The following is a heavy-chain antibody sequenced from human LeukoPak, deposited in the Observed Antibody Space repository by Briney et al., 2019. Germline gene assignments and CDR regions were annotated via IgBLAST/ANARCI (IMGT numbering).Heavy chain of an antibody. J-gene: IGHJ4*02. CDR2: IYYSKNT. D-gene: IGHD5-18*01. CDR1: GGSISSSSAY. CDR3: VSPRGFSYGYFDY. Sequence: SETLSLTCTVSGGSISSSSAYWGWIRQPPGKGLEWIGSIYYSKNTYYNPSLTSRVTISAATSKNQSSLTLGSVSATDTAVYYCVSPRGFSYGYFDYWGQGTLVTVSS. V-gene: IGHV4-39*01.